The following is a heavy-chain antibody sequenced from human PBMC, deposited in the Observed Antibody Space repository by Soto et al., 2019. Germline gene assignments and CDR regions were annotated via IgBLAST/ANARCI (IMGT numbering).Heavy chain of an antibody. CDR3: ARGLPYSSSWYRAFDI. V-gene: IGHV4-34*01. CDR1: GGSFSGYY. CDR2: INHSGST. D-gene: IGHD6-13*01. J-gene: IGHJ3*02. Sequence: SETLSLTCAVYGGSFSGYYWSWIRQPPGKGLEWIGEINHSGSTNYNPSLKSRVTISVDTSKNQFSLKLSSVTAADTAVYYCARGLPYSSSWYRAFDIWGQGTMVTVSS.